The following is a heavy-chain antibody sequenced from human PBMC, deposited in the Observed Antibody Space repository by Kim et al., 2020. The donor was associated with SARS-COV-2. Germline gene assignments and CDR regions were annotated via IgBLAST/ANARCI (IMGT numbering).Heavy chain of an antibody. J-gene: IGHJ4*02. D-gene: IGHD3-10*01. Sequence: YADHVKGRLTISRDNAKNTLYLRMNSLRAEDTAVYYCARDPDYYGSGLDYWGQGTLVTVSS. CDR3: ARDPDYYGSGLDY. V-gene: IGHV3-74*01.